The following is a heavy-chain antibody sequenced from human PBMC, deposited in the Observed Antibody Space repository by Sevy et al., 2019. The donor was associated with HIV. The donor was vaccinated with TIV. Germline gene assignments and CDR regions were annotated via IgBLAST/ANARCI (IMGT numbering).Heavy chain of an antibody. V-gene: IGHV3-23*01. CDR3: AKFAGDFPHFDF. D-gene: IGHD7-27*01. CDR2: ISGTGTST. J-gene: IGHJ4*02. CDR1: GFTFSTYS. Sequence: GGSLRLSCAASGFTFSTYSMTWVRQAPRKGLEWVSAISGTGTSTYYTDSVEGRFTISRDNSKSTLFLHMNSLRAEDTALYYCAKFAGDFPHFDFWGLGTLVTVSS.